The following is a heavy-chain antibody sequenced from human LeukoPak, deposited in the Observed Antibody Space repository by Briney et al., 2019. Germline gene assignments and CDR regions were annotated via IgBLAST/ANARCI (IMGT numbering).Heavy chain of an antibody. D-gene: IGHD1-26*01. CDR2: IYSGGST. CDR3: ARDSESTSGSYLDYYYGMDV. Sequence: GGSLRLSCAASGFTVSSNYMSWVRQAPGKGLEWVSVIYSGGSTYYADSVKGRFTISRDNSKNTLYLQMNSLRAEDTAVYYCARDSESTSGSYLDYYYGMDVWGQGTTVTVSS. J-gene: IGHJ6*02. CDR1: GFTVSSNY. V-gene: IGHV3-66*01.